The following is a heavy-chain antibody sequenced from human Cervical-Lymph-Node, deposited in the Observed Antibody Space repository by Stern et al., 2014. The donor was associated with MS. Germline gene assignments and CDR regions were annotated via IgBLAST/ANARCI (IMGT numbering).Heavy chain of an antibody. J-gene: IGHJ4*02. Sequence: QVHLGESGPALVKPTQPLTLTCTFSGFSLSTSGMCGSWIRQPPGKALEGLALIDWDDDKYYSTSLKTRLTISKDTSKNQVVLTMTNMDPVDTATYYCSRIRYYDSSGYLDYWGQGTLVTVSS. D-gene: IGHD3-22*01. CDR3: SRIRYYDSSGYLDY. V-gene: IGHV2-70*01. CDR1: GFSLSTSGMC. CDR2: IDWDDDK.